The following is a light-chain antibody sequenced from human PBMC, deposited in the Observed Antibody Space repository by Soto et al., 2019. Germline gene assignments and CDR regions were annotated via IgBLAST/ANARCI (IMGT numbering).Light chain of an antibody. V-gene: IGLV1-40*01. J-gene: IGLJ1*01. Sequence: QSVLTQPPSVSGAPGQRVTISCTGSSSNIGAGYDVHWYQQLPGTAPKLLIYVNTNRPSGVPDRFSGSKSDTSASLAITGLQAEDEADYYCQSYDSSLSCYVFGTGTKVTVL. CDR2: VNT. CDR1: SSNIGAGYD. CDR3: QSYDSSLSCYV.